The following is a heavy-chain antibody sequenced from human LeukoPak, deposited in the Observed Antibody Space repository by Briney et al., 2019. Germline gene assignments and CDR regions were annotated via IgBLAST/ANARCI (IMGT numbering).Heavy chain of an antibody. D-gene: IGHD3-22*01. CDR1: GGSISSSSYY. CDR3: ARGRVQAPGYYDSSGYPKYYFDY. CDR2: INHSGST. J-gene: IGHJ4*02. V-gene: IGHV4-39*07. Sequence: PSETLSLTCTVSGGSISSSSYYWSWIRQPPGKGLEWIGEINHSGSTNYNPSLKSRVTISVDTSKNQFSLKLSSVTAADTAVYYCARGRVQAPGYYDSSGYPKYYFDYWGQGTLVTVSS.